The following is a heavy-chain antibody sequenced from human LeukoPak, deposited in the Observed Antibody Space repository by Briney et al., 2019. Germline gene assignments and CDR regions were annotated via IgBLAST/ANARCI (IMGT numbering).Heavy chain of an antibody. D-gene: IGHD6-6*01. CDR3: ARESIAARSNGDY. J-gene: IGHJ4*02. Sequence: GESLKISCKGSGYSFTSYWISWVRQMPGKGLEWMGRIDPSDSYTNYSPSFQGHVTISADKSISTAYRQWSSVEASDTAMYYCARESIAARSNGDYWGQGTLVTVSS. CDR1: GYSFTSYW. V-gene: IGHV5-10-1*01. CDR2: IDPSDSYT.